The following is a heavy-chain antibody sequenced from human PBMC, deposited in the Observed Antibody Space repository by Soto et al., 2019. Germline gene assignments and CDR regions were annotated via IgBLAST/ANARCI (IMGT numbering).Heavy chain of an antibody. D-gene: IGHD6-13*01. Sequence: GGSPRLSCAASGFTFSSYGMHWVRQAPGKGLEWVAVISYDGSNKYYADSVKGRFTISRDNSKNTLYLQMNSLRAEDTAVYYCAKDRQQLPSRIYYYYYGMDVWGQGTTVTVSS. CDR3: AKDRQQLPSRIYYYYYGMDV. V-gene: IGHV3-30*18. J-gene: IGHJ6*02. CDR2: ISYDGSNK. CDR1: GFTFSSYG.